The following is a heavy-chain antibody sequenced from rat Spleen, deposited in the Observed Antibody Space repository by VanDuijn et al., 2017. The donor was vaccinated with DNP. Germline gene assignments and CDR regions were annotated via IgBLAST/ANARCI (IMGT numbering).Heavy chain of an antibody. D-gene: IGHD4-3*01. CDR1: GFTFSDSN. V-gene: IGHV5-20*01. J-gene: IGHJ4*01. CDR3: TSPVPSGHYVMDA. CDR2: ITGSDGST. Sequence: EVQLVGSGGGLVQPGRSLKLSCVASGFTFSDSNMAWIRQVPGKGLEWISSITGSDGSTYYSDSVKGLFTISRDNAKNSLYLQMDSLRSEDTDTYDCTSPVPSGHYVMDAWGQGTSVTVSS.